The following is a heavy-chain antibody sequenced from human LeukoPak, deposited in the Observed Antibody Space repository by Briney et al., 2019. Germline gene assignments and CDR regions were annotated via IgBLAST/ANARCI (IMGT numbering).Heavy chain of an antibody. CDR2: IYYSGST. Sequence: PSETLSLTCTVSGGSISSSSYYWGWIRQPPGKGLEWIGSIYYSGSTYYNPSLKSRVTISVDTSKNQFSLKLSSVTAADTAVYYCARDPRPTYCGGDCYYYFDYWGQGTLVTVSS. V-gene: IGHV4-39*07. D-gene: IGHD2-21*02. CDR1: GGSISSSSYY. CDR3: ARDPRPTYCGGDCYYYFDY. J-gene: IGHJ4*02.